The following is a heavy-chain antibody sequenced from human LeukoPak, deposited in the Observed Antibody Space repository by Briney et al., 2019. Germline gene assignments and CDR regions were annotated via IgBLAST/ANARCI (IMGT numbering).Heavy chain of an antibody. V-gene: IGHV3-53*01. Sequence: PGGCLRLSCAASGFTVSSNYMSWVRQAPGKGLEWVSVIYSGGSTYYADSVKGRFTISRDNSKNTLYLQMNSLRAEDTAVYYCARVPFYDSSGYSDYWGQGTLVTVSS. CDR2: IYSGGST. CDR1: GFTVSSNY. CDR3: ARVPFYDSSGYSDY. D-gene: IGHD3-22*01. J-gene: IGHJ4*02.